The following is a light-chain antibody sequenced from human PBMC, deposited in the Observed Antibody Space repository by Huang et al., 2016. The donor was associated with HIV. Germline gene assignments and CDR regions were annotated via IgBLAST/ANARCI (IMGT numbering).Light chain of an antibody. CDR2: DTS. V-gene: IGKV3D-15*01. J-gene: IGKJ4*01. CDR1: QNVRSN. CDR3: QQYDNWPPGLT. Sequence: EIVMTQSPATLSVSPGGGATLSCRARQNVRSNLAWYQQTPGQAPRLLIYDTSTRASGVPARFRGSGSGTEFTLTISGLQSEDFAVYYCQQYDNWPPGLTFGGGTKVEI.